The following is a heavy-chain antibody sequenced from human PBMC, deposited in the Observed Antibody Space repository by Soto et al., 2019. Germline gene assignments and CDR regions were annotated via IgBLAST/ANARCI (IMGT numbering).Heavy chain of an antibody. V-gene: IGHV3-30*18. CDR1: GLTFSTYA. Sequence: GGSLRLSCAASGLTFSTYAMHWVRQAPGKGLEWVAVISYDGSNKYYADSVRGRFTISRDNSKNTLYLQMNSLRAEDTAVYYCAKEDDTSGYSFDYWGQRTLVTVSS. CDR3: AKEDDTSGYSFDY. CDR2: ISYDGSNK. D-gene: IGHD3-22*01. J-gene: IGHJ4*02.